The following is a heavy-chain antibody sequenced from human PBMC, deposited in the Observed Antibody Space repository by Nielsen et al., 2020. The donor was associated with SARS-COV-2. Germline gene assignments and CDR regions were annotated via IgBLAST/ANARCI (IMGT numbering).Heavy chain of an antibody. CDR1: GFTFSSNW. J-gene: IGHJ5*02. Sequence: GGSLRLSCAASGFTFSSNWMSWVRRAPGKGLEWVANIKRDGSVKYYVDAVKGRFTISRDNARNSVYLQMNSLRVEDTALYYCARDNGDSGGWFDPWGQGTQVTVSS. D-gene: IGHD4-23*01. CDR3: ARDNGDSGGWFDP. V-gene: IGHV3-7*01. CDR2: IKRDGSVK.